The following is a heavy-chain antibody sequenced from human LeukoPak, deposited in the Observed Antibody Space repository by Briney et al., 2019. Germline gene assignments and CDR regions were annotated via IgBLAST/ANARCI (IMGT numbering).Heavy chain of an antibody. CDR2: INGYNGDT. V-gene: IGHV1-18*01. Sequence: ASVTVSCKTSGYTFSSYGITWVRQAPGQGLEWMAWINGYNGDTDYAQNFQGRVTVTTDTSTSTVYMELRSLRSDDTAVYYCARGRMYDAFDIWGQGTMVTVSS. CDR1: GYTFSSYG. CDR3: ARGRMYDAFDI. J-gene: IGHJ3*02. D-gene: IGHD2-15*01.